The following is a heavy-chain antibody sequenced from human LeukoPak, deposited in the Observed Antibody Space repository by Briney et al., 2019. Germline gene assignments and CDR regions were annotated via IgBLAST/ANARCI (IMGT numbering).Heavy chain of an antibody. CDR3: ARGIRAFDI. Sequence: SETLSLTCTVSGGSISSSSYYWGWIRQPPGKGLEWIGEINHSGSTNYNPSLKSRVTISVDTSKNQFSLKLSSVTAADTAVYYCARGIRAFDIWGQGTMVTVSS. V-gene: IGHV4-39*07. CDR2: INHSGST. J-gene: IGHJ3*02. D-gene: IGHD3-3*02. CDR1: GGSISSSSYY.